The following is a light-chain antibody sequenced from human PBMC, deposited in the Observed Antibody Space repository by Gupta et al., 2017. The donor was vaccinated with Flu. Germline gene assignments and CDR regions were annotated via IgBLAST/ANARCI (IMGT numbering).Light chain of an antibody. V-gene: IGKV1-39*01. CDR1: QSVRSF. Sequence: PFSLSASVGDRVTITCRASQSVRSFLKWYQQKPGKAPNLLIYAASSLQSGVPSRFSGRGSGTDFTLTISSLQLEDFATYYCQQSYTTPRTFGQGTKVEI. CDR3: QQSYTTPRT. CDR2: AAS. J-gene: IGKJ1*01.